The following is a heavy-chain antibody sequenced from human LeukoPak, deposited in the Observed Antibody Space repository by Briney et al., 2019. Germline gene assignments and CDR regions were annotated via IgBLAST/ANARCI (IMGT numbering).Heavy chain of an antibody. D-gene: IGHD3-10*01. V-gene: IGHV3-23*01. CDR2: ISGSGGST. J-gene: IGHJ4*02. CDR3: AKDLYYYGSGSFMVDY. CDR1: EFSVGSNY. Sequence: PGGSLRLSCAASEFSVGSNYMTWVRQAPGKGLEWVSAISGSGGSTYYADSVKGRFTISRDNSKNTLYLQMNSLRAEDTAVYYCAKDLYYYGSGSFMVDYWGQGTLVTVSS.